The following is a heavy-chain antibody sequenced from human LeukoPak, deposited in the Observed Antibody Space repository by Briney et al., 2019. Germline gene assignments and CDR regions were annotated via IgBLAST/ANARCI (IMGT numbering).Heavy chain of an antibody. CDR2: ISSSSSYI. Sequence: PGGSLRLSCAASGFTFSNAWMSWVRQAPGKGLEWVSSISSSSSYIYYADSVKGRFTISRDNAKNSLYLQMNSLRAEDTAVHYCARGGDTAEAGTAVDYWGQGTLVTVSS. D-gene: IGHD6-13*01. CDR1: GFTFSNAW. J-gene: IGHJ4*02. CDR3: ARGGDTAEAGTAVDY. V-gene: IGHV3-21*01.